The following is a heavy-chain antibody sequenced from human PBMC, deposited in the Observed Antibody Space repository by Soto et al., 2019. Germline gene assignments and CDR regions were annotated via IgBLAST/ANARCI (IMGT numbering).Heavy chain of an antibody. V-gene: IGHV3-53*01. Sequence: GESLKISCAASGFTVRSNYMSWVRQAPGKGLEWVSVIYSGGSTYYADSVKGRFTISRDNSRNTLYLQMNSLRAEDTAVYYCARDSPPERGSGSYYNDYYYYGMDVWGQGTTVTVSS. CDR1: GFTVRSNY. CDR3: ARDSPPERGSGSYYNDYYYYGMDV. J-gene: IGHJ6*02. D-gene: IGHD3-10*01. CDR2: IYSGGST.